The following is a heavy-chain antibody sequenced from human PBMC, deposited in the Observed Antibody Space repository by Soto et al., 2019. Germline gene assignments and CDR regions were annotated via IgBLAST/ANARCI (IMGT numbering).Heavy chain of an antibody. V-gene: IGHV4-34*01. D-gene: IGHD3-10*01. J-gene: IGHJ6*02. CDR2: INHSGST. CDR3: ARGAKSMVRGVIGYYYGMDV. Sequence: SETLSLTCAVYGGSFSGYYWSWIRQPPGKGLEWIGEINHSGSTNYNPSLKSRVTISVDTSKNQFSLKLSSVTAADTAVYYCARGAKSMVRGVIGYYYGMDVWGQGTTVTVSS. CDR1: GGSFSGYY.